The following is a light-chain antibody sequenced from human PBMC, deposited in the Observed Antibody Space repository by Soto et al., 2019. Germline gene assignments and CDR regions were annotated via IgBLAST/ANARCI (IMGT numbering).Light chain of an antibody. V-gene: IGKV3-15*01. CDR2: DAS. CDR3: QQYINWPPLT. Sequence: EFVLTQSPGTLSLSPWESATLSCRASQTVRNNYLAWYQQKPGQAPRLLIYDASSLESGVPSRFSGSGSGTEFTLTISSLQSEDFAVYYCQQYINWPPLTFGGGTKVDIK. J-gene: IGKJ4*01. CDR1: QTVRNN.